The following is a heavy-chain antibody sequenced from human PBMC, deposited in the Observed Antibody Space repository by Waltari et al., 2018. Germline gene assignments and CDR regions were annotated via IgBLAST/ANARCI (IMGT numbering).Heavy chain of an antibody. CDR3: ARDLAVSYYFDY. J-gene: IGHJ4*02. CDR1: GFTFSSYG. Sequence: QVQLVESGGGVVQPGRSLRLSCAASGFTFSSYGMHWVRQAPGKGLEWVAVIWYDGSNKYYADSVKGRFTISSDNSKNTLYLQMNSLRAEDTAVYYCARDLAVSYYFDYWGQGTLVTVSS. CDR2: IWYDGSNK. V-gene: IGHV3-33*01. D-gene: IGHD6-19*01.